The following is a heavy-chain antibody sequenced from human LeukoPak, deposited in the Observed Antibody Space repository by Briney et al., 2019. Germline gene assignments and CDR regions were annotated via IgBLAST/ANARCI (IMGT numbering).Heavy chain of an antibody. J-gene: IGHJ4*02. D-gene: IGHD3-10*01. CDR3: ARGWGNYYGSGSYFDY. Sequence: SVQFSCQASGGTFSSYAISWVRQAPGQGLEWMGGIIPIFGTANYAQKFQGRVTITADESTSTAYMELSSLRSEDTAVYYCARGWGNYYGSGSYFDYWGQGTLVTVSS. CDR1: GGTFSSYA. CDR2: IIPIFGTA. V-gene: IGHV1-69*13.